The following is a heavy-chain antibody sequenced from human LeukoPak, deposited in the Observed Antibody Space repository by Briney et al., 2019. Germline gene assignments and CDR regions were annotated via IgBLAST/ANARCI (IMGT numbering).Heavy chain of an antibody. CDR2: INHSGST. Sequence: PSETLSLTCAVYGGSFSGYYWSRIRQPPGKGLEWIGEINHSGSTNYNPSLKSRVTISVDTSKNQFSLKLSSVTAADTAVYYCARKYYYDSSGYHYGEYFQHWGQGTLVTVSS. D-gene: IGHD3-22*01. CDR1: GGSFSGYY. CDR3: ARKYYYDSSGYHYGEYFQH. V-gene: IGHV4-34*01. J-gene: IGHJ1*01.